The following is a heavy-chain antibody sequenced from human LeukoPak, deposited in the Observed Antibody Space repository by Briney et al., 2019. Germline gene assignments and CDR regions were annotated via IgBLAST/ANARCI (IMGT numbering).Heavy chain of an antibody. D-gene: IGHD3-10*01. J-gene: IGHJ6*02. Sequence: ASVKVSCKASGYIFTTFSIHWARQAPGQRLEWMGWINAGNGNTKYSQKFQDRVTITRDTSASTAYMEVSSLRSEDMAVYYCATAGVGDYYYYYGMDVWGQGTTVTVSS. CDR3: ATAGVGDYYYYYGMDV. CDR1: GYIFTTFS. V-gene: IGHV1-3*01. CDR2: INAGNGNT.